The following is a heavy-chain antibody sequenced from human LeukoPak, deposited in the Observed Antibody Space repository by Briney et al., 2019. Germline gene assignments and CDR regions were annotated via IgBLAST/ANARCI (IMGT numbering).Heavy chain of an antibody. Sequence: GGSLRLSCVVSGFSFSNYGMSWVRQAPGKGLEWVSFISSSRSYIYYADSVKGRFTISRDNAKNSLYLQMNSLRAEDTAVYYCARGPTMVRGVTRPPYWGQGTLVTVSS. J-gene: IGHJ4*02. V-gene: IGHV3-21*01. CDR1: GFSFSNYG. CDR3: ARGPTMVRGVTRPPY. CDR2: ISSSRSYI. D-gene: IGHD3-10*01.